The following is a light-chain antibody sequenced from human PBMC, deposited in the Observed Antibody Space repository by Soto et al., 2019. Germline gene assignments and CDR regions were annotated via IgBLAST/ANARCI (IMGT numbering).Light chain of an antibody. Sequence: EIVWTQSPGTLPFSPGERATLSCRASQSFSSNYLAWYQQKPGQAPRPLIYGASSRATGIPDRFSGSGAGTDFTLTISRLESEDFAVYYCQQYGSSPWTFGQGTKVEIK. J-gene: IGKJ1*01. CDR3: QQYGSSPWT. V-gene: IGKV3-20*01. CDR1: QSFSSNY. CDR2: GAS.